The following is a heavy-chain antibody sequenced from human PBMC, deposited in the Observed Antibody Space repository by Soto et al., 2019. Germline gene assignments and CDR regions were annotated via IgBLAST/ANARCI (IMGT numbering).Heavy chain of an antibody. CDR3: ARGTTE. Sequence: QVQLQQWGAGLLKPSETLSLTCAVYGGSFSGYFWSWIRPPPGKGLEWMGEINHSGSNKYNPSLKSRVSISVDTSKNQFSLKLSSVTAADTAVYYCARGTTEWGQGTLVTVSP. CDR1: GGSFSGYF. D-gene: IGHD1-1*01. CDR2: INHSGSN. V-gene: IGHV4-34*01. J-gene: IGHJ4*02.